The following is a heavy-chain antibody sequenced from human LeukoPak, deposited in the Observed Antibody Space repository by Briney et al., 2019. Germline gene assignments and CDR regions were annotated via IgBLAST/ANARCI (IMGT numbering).Heavy chain of an antibody. CDR1: GFTFSSYS. V-gene: IGHV3-48*01. CDR3: VKVGRIAVAGTGDYFDY. D-gene: IGHD6-19*01. CDR2: ISRPGNTV. J-gene: IGHJ4*02. Sequence: GGSLRLSCAASGFTFSSYSMNWVRQAPGKGLEWVSYISRPGNTVYYADSVRGRFAISRDNSKNTLYLQMSSLRAEDTAVYYCVKVGRIAVAGTGDYFDYWGQGTLVTVSS.